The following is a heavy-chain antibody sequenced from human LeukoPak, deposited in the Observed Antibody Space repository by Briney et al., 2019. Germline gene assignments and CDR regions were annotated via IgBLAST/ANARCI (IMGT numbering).Heavy chain of an antibody. CDR1: GGSISSTNW. CDR3: AREGVAGDMGAFDI. CDR2: VHLSGRT. D-gene: IGHD6-19*01. J-gene: IGHJ3*02. V-gene: IGHV4-4*02. Sequence: PSETLSLTCGVSGGSISSTNWWTWVRQPPGEGLEWIGEVHLSGRTNYNPSLESRVTMSVDMSENHISLKLTSVTAADTAVYYCAREGVAGDMGAFDIWGQGTMVTVSS.